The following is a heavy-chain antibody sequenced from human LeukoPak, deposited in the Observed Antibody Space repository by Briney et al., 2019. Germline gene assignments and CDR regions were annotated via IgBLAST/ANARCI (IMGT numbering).Heavy chain of an antibody. CDR2: IDADGGAT. J-gene: IGHJ5*02. Sequence: GGSLRLSCAASGFTFKIYAMTWVRQAPGKGLEWVSSIDADGGATFYADSVQGRFSISRDNAKNTLVLQMHSLTAEDTAIYYCAKDQSYYNWFDPWGQGTRVTVSS. CDR3: AKDQSYYNWFDP. CDR1: GFTFKIYA. D-gene: IGHD3-10*01. V-gene: IGHV3-23*01.